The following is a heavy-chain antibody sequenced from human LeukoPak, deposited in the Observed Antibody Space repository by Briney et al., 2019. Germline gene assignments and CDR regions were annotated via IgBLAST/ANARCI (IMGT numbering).Heavy chain of an antibody. V-gene: IGHV1-3*01. D-gene: IGHD5-12*01. CDR2: INAGNGNT. Sequence: ASVKVSCKASGYTFTSYAMHWVRQAPGQRLEWMGWINAGNGNTKYSQKFQGRVTITRDTSASTAYMELSSLRSEDTAVYYCARVEYSGYDEDYWGQGTLVTVSS. J-gene: IGHJ4*02. CDR1: GYTFTSYA. CDR3: ARVEYSGYDEDY.